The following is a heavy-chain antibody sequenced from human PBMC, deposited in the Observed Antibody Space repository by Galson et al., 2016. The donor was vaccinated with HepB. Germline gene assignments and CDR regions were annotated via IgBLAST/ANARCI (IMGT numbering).Heavy chain of an antibody. Sequence: SLRLSCAASGFTFSSHGMHWVRQAPGKGLEWVAVIWHDGRNREYIDSVKGRFTISRDNDKNTLALQMNSLRVEDTAVYYCVREGGRELRTKDHYGMDVWGKGTTVTVAS. V-gene: IGHV3-33*01. CDR2: IWHDGRNR. J-gene: IGHJ6*04. CDR3: VREGGRELRTKDHYGMDV. CDR1: GFTFSSHG. D-gene: IGHD1-7*01.